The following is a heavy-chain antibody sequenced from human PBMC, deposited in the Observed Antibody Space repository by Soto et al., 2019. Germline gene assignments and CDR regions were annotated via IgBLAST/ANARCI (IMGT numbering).Heavy chain of an antibody. CDR2: ISGSGATT. CDR1: GFTFSSYA. V-gene: IGHV3-23*01. D-gene: IGHD1-1*01. CDR3: ATWHEREHAYDV. Sequence: EVQLLESGGGFIQSGGSLRLSCAASGFTFSSYAMSWVRQAPGKRLEWLSLISGSGATTYYADSVKGRFIVSRDKSKNTVYLHMNSLRADDTAVYYCATWHEREHAYDVWGQGTTVTVSS. J-gene: IGHJ3*01.